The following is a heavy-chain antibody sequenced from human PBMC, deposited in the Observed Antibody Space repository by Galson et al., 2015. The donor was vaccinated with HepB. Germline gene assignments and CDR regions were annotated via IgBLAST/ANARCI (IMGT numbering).Heavy chain of an antibody. CDR2: ISSSSSYI. V-gene: IGHV3-21*01. CDR1: GFTFSSYS. CDR3: ARDQYSSSWYSWFDP. Sequence: SLRLSCAASGFTFSSYSMNWVRQAPGKGLEWVSSISSSSSYIYYADSVKGRFTISRDNAKNSLYLQMNSLRAEDTAVYYCARDQYSSSWYSWFDPWGQGTLVTVSS. D-gene: IGHD6-13*01. J-gene: IGHJ5*02.